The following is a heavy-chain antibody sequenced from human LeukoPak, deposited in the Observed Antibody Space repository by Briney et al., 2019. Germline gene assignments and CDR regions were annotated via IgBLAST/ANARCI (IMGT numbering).Heavy chain of an antibody. CDR2: IYYSGST. V-gene: IGHV4-30-4*01. D-gene: IGHD4-23*01. Sequence: PSQTLSLTCTVSGGSISSGDYYWSWIRQPPGKGLEWIGYIYYSGSTYYNPSLKSRVTISVDTSKNQFSLKLSSVTAADTAVYYCARHIPGGNGLRRWYFDLWGRGTLVTVSS. J-gene: IGHJ2*01. CDR3: ARHIPGGNGLRRWYFDL. CDR1: GGSISSGDYY.